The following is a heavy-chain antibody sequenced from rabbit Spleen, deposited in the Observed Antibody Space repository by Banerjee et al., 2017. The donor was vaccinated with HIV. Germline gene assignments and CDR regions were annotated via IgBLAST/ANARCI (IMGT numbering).Heavy chain of an antibody. Sequence: QEQLVESGGGLVQPGGSLKLSCKASGFDFSGYGVSWVRQAPGKGLEWIGYIDPIFGSTYFASWVNGRFTISSHNAQNTLYLQMTSLTAADTATYFCARDGAGGSYFALWGPGTLVTVS. CDR1: GFDFSGYG. V-gene: IGHV1S47*01. J-gene: IGHJ4*01. CDR3: ARDGAGGSYFAL. D-gene: IGHD8-1*01. CDR2: IDPIFGST.